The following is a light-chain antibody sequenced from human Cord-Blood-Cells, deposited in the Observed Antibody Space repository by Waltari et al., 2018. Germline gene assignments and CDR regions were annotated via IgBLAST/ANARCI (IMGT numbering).Light chain of an antibody. Sequence: QLVLTQSPSASASLGPSVKLTCTLRSGHRSYAIAWHQQQPETGPRYLMKLNSDGSHSKGDGSPDRFSGSSSVAERYLTISSLQSEDEADYYCQTWGTGVFGGGTKLTVL. CDR3: QTWGTGV. V-gene: IGLV4-69*01. J-gene: IGLJ3*02. CDR2: LNSDGSH. CDR1: SGHRSYA.